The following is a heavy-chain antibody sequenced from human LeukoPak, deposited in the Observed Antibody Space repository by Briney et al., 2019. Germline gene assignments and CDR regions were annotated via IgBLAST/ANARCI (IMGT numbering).Heavy chain of an antibody. Sequence: ASVKVSCKASGYTFTGYYMHWVRQAPGQGLEWMGWINPNSGGTNYAQKFQGRVTMTRDTSISTAYMELSRLRSDDTAVYYCARGSDSYGSGNYYESGANRFDPWGQGTLVTVSS. V-gene: IGHV1-2*02. CDR2: INPNSGGT. CDR1: GYTFTGYY. D-gene: IGHD3-10*01. CDR3: ARGSDSYGSGNYYESGANRFDP. J-gene: IGHJ5*02.